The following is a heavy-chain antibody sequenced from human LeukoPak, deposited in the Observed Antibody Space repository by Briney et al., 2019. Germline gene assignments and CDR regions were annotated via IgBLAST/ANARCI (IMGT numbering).Heavy chain of an antibody. V-gene: IGHV4-34*01. CDR2: INHSGST. D-gene: IGHD3-16*02. CDR3: ARRMITFGGVIVPFDY. CDR1: GGSFSGYY. J-gene: IGHJ4*02. Sequence: SETLSLTCAVYGGSFSGYYWSWIRQPPGKGLEWIGQINHSGSTNYNPSLKSRVTISVGTSKNQFSLKLSSVTAADTAVYYCARRMITFGGVIVPFDYWGQGTLVTVSS.